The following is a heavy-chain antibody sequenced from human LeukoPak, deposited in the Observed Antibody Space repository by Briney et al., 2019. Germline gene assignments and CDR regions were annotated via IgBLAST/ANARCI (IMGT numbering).Heavy chain of an antibody. D-gene: IGHD5/OR15-5a*01. V-gene: IGHV1-18*04. J-gene: IGHJ5*02. Sequence: GASVKVSCKASEYTFTGYYIHWVRQAPGQGLEWMGWISALIDNTNYAQKLQGRVTMTTDTSTSTAYMELRSLRSDDTAIYYCARGGSGPSTWFDPWGQGTLVTVSS. CDR1: EYTFTGYY. CDR2: ISALIDNT. CDR3: ARGGSGPSTWFDP.